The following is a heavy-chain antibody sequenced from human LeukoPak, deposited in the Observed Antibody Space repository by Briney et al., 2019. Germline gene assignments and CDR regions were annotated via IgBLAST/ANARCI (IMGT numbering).Heavy chain of an antibody. V-gene: IGHV1-46*01. CDR2: INPSGGST. J-gene: IGHJ6*03. D-gene: IGHD2-15*01. Sequence: ASVKVSCKASGYTFTSYHMHWVRQAPGQGLEWMGIINPSGGSTSYAQKFQGRVSMTRDTSTSTVYMELSSLRSEDTVVYYCARDVGVAVYYMDVWGKGTTVTVSS. CDR3: ARDVGVAVYYMDV. CDR1: GYTFTSYH.